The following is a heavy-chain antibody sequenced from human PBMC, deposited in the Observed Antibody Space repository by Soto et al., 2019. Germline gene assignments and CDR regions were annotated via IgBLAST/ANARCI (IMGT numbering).Heavy chain of an antibody. V-gene: IGHV3-30*18. D-gene: IGHD4-4*01. Sequence: GGSLRLSCAASGFTFSSYGMHWVRQAPGKGLEWVAVISYDGSNKYYADSVKGRFTISRDNSKNTLYLQMNSLRAEDTAVYYCAKSYSNYYYYGMDVWGQGTTVTVSS. CDR3: AKSYSNYYYYGMDV. CDR2: ISYDGSNK. CDR1: GFTFSSYG. J-gene: IGHJ6*02.